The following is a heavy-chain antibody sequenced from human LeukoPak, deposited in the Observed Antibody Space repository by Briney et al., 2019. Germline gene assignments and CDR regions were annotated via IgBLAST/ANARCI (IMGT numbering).Heavy chain of an antibody. Sequence: ASVKVSCKASGGTFSSYAISWVRQAPGQGLEWMGGIIPIFGTANYAQKLQGRVTMTTDTSTSTAYMELRSLRSDDTAVYYCARGLGGHPLGPFDYWGQGTLVTVSS. CDR3: ARGLGGHPLGPFDY. V-gene: IGHV1-69*05. CDR2: IIPIFGTA. J-gene: IGHJ4*02. CDR1: GGTFSSYA. D-gene: IGHD2-15*01.